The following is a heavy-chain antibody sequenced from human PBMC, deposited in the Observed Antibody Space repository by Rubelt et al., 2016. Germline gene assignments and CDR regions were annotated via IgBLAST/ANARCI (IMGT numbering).Heavy chain of an antibody. J-gene: IGHJ3*02. Sequence: QVQLVQSGAEVKKPGSSVKVSCKASGGTFSSYAISWVRQAPGQGLEWMGRIIPILGIANYAQKFQGRVTITADESTSTAYMWLRSLRSDDTAVYYCARGGAAAADDNDAFDIWGQGTMVTVSS. CDR2: IIPILGIA. CDR1: GGTFSSYA. CDR3: ARGGAAAADDNDAFDI. D-gene: IGHD6-13*01. V-gene: IGHV1-69*04.